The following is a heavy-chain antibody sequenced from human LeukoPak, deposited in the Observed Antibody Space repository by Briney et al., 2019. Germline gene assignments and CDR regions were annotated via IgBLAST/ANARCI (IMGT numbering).Heavy chain of an antibody. CDR2: IYPGDSDT. Sequence: GESLKISCKVSGYSFTSYCIGWVRQMPGKGLEWMGIIYPGDSDTRYSPSFQGQVTISADKSISTAYLQWSSLKASDTAMYYCARQSVTDVVVVAEFDYWGQGTLVTVSS. V-gene: IGHV5-51*01. J-gene: IGHJ4*02. CDR1: GYSFTSYC. CDR3: ARQSVTDVVVVAEFDY. D-gene: IGHD2-15*01.